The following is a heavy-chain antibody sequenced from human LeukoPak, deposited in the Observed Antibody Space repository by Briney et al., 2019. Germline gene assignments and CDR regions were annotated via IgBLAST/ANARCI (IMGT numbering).Heavy chain of an antibody. D-gene: IGHD3-10*01. CDR2: INHSGST. V-gene: IGHV4-34*01. CDR3: ASPAHGSGSSYNDWFDP. J-gene: IGHJ5*02. Sequence: SETLSLTCAVYGGSFSGYYWSWIRQPPGKGLEWIGEINHSGSTNYNPSLKSRVTISVDTSKNQFSLKLSSVTAASTAVYYCASPAHGSGSSYNDWFDPWGQGSLVTVSS. CDR1: GGSFSGYY.